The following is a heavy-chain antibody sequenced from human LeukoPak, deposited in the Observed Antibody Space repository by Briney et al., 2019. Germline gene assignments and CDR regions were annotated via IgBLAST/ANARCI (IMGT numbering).Heavy chain of an antibody. D-gene: IGHD4-17*01. J-gene: IGHJ4*02. CDR2: IYYSGST. CDR3: ARHRGSANYGDYWVDY. V-gene: IGHV4-59*01. CDR1: GGSISSYY. Sequence: SETLSLTCTVSGGSISSYYWSWLRQPPGKGLEWIGYIYYSGSTNYNPSLKSRVTISVDTSKNQFSLKLSSVTAADTAVYYCARHRGSANYGDYWVDYWGQGTRGTVSS.